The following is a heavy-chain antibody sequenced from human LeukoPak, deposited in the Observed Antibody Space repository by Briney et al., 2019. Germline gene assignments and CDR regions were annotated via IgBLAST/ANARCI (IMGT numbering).Heavy chain of an antibody. Sequence: GGSLRLSCAASGFTFSSYGMHWVRQAPGKGLEWVAFIRHDGSNKYYADSVKGRFTISRDNSKNTLYLQMNSLRAEDTAVYYCAKVSGSYSEFDYWGQGTLVTVSS. D-gene: IGHD1-26*01. V-gene: IGHV3-30*02. CDR3: AKVSGSYSEFDY. CDR1: GFTFSSYG. J-gene: IGHJ4*02. CDR2: IRHDGSNK.